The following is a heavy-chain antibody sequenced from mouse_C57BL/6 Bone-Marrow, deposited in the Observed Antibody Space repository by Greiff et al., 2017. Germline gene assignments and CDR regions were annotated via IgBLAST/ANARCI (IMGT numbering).Heavy chain of an antibody. CDR3: ARSYGSRYDAMDY. CDR1: GYSFTDYN. Sequence: EVQLQQSGPELVKPGASVKISCKASGYSFTDYNMNWVKQSNGKSLEWIGVINPNYGTTSYNQKFKGKATLTVDQSSSTAYMQRNSLTSEDSAVYCWARSYGSRYDAMDYWGQGTSVTVSS. CDR2: INPNYGTT. D-gene: IGHD1-1*01. J-gene: IGHJ4*01. V-gene: IGHV1-39*01.